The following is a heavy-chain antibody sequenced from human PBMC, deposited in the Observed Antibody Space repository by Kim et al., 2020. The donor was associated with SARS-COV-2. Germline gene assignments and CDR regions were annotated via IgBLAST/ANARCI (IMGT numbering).Heavy chain of an antibody. J-gene: IGHJ1*01. CDR1: GYTFTSYA. D-gene: IGHD3-22*01. CDR2: INAGNGNT. Sequence: ASVKVSCKASGYTFTSYAMHWVRQAPGQRLEWMGWINAGNGNTKYSQKFQGRVTITRDTSASTTYMELSSLRSEDTAVYYCASNYYDSSGYYTEVFYWGQGTLVTVS. V-gene: IGHV1-3*01. CDR3: ASNYYDSSGYYTEVFY.